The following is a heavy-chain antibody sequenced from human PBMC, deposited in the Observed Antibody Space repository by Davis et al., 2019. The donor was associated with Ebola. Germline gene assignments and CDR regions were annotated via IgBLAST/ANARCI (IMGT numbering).Heavy chain of an antibody. J-gene: IGHJ4*02. Sequence: GESLKISCAASGFTFSSYAMSWVRQAPGKGLEWVSYISSSSSTIYYADSVKGRFTISRDNAKNSLYLQMNSLRAEDTAVYYCAKDPSDYWGQGTLVTVSS. CDR2: ISSSSSTI. V-gene: IGHV3-48*01. CDR1: GFTFSSYA. CDR3: AKDPSDY.